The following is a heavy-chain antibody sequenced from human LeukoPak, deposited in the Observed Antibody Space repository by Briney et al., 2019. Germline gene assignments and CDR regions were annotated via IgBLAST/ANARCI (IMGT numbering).Heavy chain of an antibody. J-gene: IGHJ6*03. Sequence: SETLSLTCTVSGGSISSYYCSWIRQLAGKGLECIGRIYTSGSTNYNPSLKSRVTMSVDTSKNQFSLKLSSVTAADTAVYYCARGYSSGWPYYYYYYMDVWGKGTTVTISS. D-gene: IGHD6-19*01. CDR1: GGSISSYY. V-gene: IGHV4-4*07. CDR3: ARGYSSGWPYYYYYYMDV. CDR2: IYTSGST.